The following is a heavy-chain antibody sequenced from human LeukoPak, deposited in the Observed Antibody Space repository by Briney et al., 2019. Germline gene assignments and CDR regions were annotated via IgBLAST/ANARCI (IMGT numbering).Heavy chain of an antibody. D-gene: IGHD1-26*01. CDR1: GGSISSSTYY. J-gene: IGHJ4*02. CDR3: AIGEWELLPLDY. Sequence: SETLSLTCTVSGGSISSSTYYWGWIRQPPGKGLEWIGSIYYSGSTYYNPSLESRVTISVDTSKNQFSLKLSSVTAADTAVYYCAIGEWELLPLDYWGQGTLVTVSS. CDR2: IYYSGST. V-gene: IGHV4-39*01.